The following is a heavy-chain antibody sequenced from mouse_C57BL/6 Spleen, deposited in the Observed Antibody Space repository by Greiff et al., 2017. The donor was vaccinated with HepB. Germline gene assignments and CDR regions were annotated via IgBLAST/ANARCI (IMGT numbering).Heavy chain of an antibody. CDR1: GYAFSSYW. V-gene: IGHV1-80*01. J-gene: IGHJ2*01. D-gene: IGHD2-1*01. Sequence: QVQLQQSGAELVKPGASVKISCKASGYAFSSYWMNWVKQRPGKGLEWIGQIYPGDGDTNYNGKFKGKATLTADKSSSTAYMQLSSLTSEDSAVYFCAREVIYYGNSFDYWGQGTTLTVSS. CDR3: AREVIYYGNSFDY. CDR2: IYPGDGDT.